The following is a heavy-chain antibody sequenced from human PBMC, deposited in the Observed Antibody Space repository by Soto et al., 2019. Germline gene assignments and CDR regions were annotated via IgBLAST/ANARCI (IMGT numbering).Heavy chain of an antibody. D-gene: IGHD6-19*01. Sequence: QVHLAESGGGVVQPGTSLRLSCAASGFPFDRYAIHWVRQAPGKGLEWVAAIWYDGSYTYYGESVKGRFLIAKDNSKNKVFLEVNSLEAAAAAVYFCAKGRIDVAASAFDSWGPGTMVIVSS. J-gene: IGHJ3*01. CDR3: AKGRIDVAASAFDS. V-gene: IGHV3-33*03. CDR2: IWYDGSYT. CDR1: GFPFDRYA.